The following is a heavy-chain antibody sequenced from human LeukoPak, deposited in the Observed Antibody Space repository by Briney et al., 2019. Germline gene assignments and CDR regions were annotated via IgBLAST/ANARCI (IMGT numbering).Heavy chain of an antibody. Sequence: GGSLRLSCTASGFTFGDYAMSWFRQAPGEGLEWVGFIRSKAYGGTTEYAASVKGRFTISRDDSKSIAYLQMNSPKTEDTAVYYCTRAYTQLGFDPWGQGTLVTVSS. J-gene: IGHJ5*02. CDR1: GFTFGDYA. V-gene: IGHV3-49*03. CDR3: TRAYTQLGFDP. D-gene: IGHD2-2*01. CDR2: IRSKAYGGTT.